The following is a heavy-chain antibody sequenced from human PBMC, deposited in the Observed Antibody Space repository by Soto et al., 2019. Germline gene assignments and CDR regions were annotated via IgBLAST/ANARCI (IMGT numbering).Heavy chain of an antibody. CDR1: GYTFTGYY. Sequence: ASVKVSFKASGYTFTGYYMHWVRQAPGQGLEWMGWINPNSGGTNYAQKFQGWVTVTRDTSISTAYMELSRLRSDDTAVYYCARDFIGHIVVVTAILDYWGQGTLVTVSS. D-gene: IGHD2-21*02. V-gene: IGHV1-2*04. CDR3: ARDFIGHIVVVTAILDY. CDR2: INPNSGGT. J-gene: IGHJ4*02.